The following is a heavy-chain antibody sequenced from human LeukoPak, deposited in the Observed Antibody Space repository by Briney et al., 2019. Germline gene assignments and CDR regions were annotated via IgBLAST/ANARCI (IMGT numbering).Heavy chain of an antibody. V-gene: IGHV3-23*01. D-gene: IGHD1-1*01. CDR3: ARERLARHLSFDY. J-gene: IGHJ4*02. Sequence: GGSLRLSCAASGFTFSSYAISWFRQAPGKGLEWVSSITGTSAGTYYTFSAKGRFTISRDNSKNTLYLQMNSLRAEDTAVYFCARERLARHLSFDYWGQGTLVTVSS. CDR1: GFTFSSYA. CDR2: ITGTSAGT.